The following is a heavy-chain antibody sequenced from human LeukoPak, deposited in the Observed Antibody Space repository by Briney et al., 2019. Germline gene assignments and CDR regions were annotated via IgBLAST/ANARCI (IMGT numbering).Heavy chain of an antibody. CDR2: ISYDESNE. V-gene: IGHV3-30*04. CDR3: ARVGRYCSGGSCPTTYYYYGMDV. J-gene: IGHJ6*02. Sequence: GGSLRLSCAASGFTFSSYAMHWVRQAPGKGLEWVAVISYDESNENYADSVKGRFTISRDNSKNTLYLQMNSLRVEDTAVYYCARVGRYCSGGSCPTTYYYYGMDVWGQGTTVTVSS. CDR1: GFTFSSYA. D-gene: IGHD2-15*01.